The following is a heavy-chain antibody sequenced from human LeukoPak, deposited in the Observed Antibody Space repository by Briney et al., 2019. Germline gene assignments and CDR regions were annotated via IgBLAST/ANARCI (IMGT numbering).Heavy chain of an antibody. J-gene: IGHJ4*02. CDR1: GFTFSSYA. V-gene: IGHV3-23*01. CDR2: ISGRGGRT. D-gene: IGHD2-15*01. Sequence: GGSLRLSCAASGFTFSSYAMSWVRQAPGEGLEWVSAISGRGGRTYYADSVKGRFTISRDNSKNTLYLQMNSLRAEDTAVYYCAKDMVVDIVVVVAAYFDYWGQGTLVTVSS. CDR3: AKDMVVDIVVVVAAYFDY.